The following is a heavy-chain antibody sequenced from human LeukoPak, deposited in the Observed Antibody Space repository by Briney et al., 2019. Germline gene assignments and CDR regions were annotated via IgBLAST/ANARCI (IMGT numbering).Heavy chain of an antibody. Sequence: PGGSLRLSCAASGFTFSSYAMSWVRQAPGKGLEWVSAISGSGGSTYYADSVKGRSTISRDNSKNTLYLQMNSLRAEDTAVYYCAKKRTIFGVVINSASDYWGQGTLVTVSS. CDR1: GFTFSSYA. D-gene: IGHD3-3*01. CDR2: ISGSGGST. V-gene: IGHV3-23*01. J-gene: IGHJ4*02. CDR3: AKKRTIFGVVINSASDY.